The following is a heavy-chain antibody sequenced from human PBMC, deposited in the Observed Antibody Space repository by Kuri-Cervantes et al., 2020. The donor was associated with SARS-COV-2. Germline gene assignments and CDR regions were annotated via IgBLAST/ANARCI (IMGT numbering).Heavy chain of an antibody. Sequence: ASVKVSCKASGYTFTNYAMHWVRQAPGQRLEWMGWINAGNGNTKYSQKFQGRVTITADESTSTAYMELSSLRSEDTAVYYCARGSLTTVVGWFDPWGQGTLVTVSS. CDR1: GYTFTNYA. D-gene: IGHD4-23*01. J-gene: IGHJ5*02. CDR2: INAGNGNT. V-gene: IGHV1-3*01. CDR3: ARGSLTTVVGWFDP.